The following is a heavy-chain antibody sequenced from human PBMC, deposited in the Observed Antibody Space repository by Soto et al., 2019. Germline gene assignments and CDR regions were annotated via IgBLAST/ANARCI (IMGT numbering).Heavy chain of an antibody. Sequence: SVKVSCKASGGTFSSYAISWVRQAPGQGLEWMGGIIPIFGTANYAQKFQGRVTITADESTSTAYMELSGLRSEDTAVYYCARAIAPAGPGGDYWGQGTLVTVSS. CDR3: ARAIAPAGPGGDY. V-gene: IGHV1-69*13. CDR2: IIPIFGTA. CDR1: GGTFSSYA. J-gene: IGHJ4*02. D-gene: IGHD6-13*01.